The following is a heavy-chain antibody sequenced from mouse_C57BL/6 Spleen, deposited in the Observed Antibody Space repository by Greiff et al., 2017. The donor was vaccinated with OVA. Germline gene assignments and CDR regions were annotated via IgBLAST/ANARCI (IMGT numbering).Heavy chain of an antibody. V-gene: IGHV14-4*01. D-gene: IGHD2-4*01. J-gene: IGHJ3*01. CDR3: TAYDYDGAWFAH. CDR2: IDPENGDT. CDR1: GFNIKDDY. Sequence: VQLKESGAELVRPGASVKLSCTASGFNIKDDYMHWVKQRPEQGLEWIGWIDPENGDTEYASKFQGKATITADTSSNTAYLQLSSLTSEDTAVYYCTAYDYDGAWFAHWGQGTLVTVSA.